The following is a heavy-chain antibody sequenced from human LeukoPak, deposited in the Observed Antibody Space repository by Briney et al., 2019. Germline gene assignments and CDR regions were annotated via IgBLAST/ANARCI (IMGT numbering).Heavy chain of an antibody. V-gene: IGHV4-59*01. CDR2: IHYSGST. CDR1: GGSITSYS. Sequence: NPSETLSLTCTVSGGSITSYSWSWIRQPPGTGLEWIGYIHYSGSTNYNPSLKSRVTISLDTPKNQFSLKVSSVTAADTAVYYCARTKASYFDYWGQGTLVTVSS. CDR3: ARTKASYFDY. D-gene: IGHD2-21*01. J-gene: IGHJ4*02.